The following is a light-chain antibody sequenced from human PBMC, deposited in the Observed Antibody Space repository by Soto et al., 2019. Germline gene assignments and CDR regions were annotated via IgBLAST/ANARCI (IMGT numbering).Light chain of an antibody. J-gene: IGKJ1*01. CDR1: QSISSW. CDR3: QQYNSYSAT. V-gene: IGKV1-5*01. CDR2: DAS. Sequence: DIQMTQSPSTLSASVGDRVTITCRASQSISSWLAWYQQKQGKVPKLLIYDASSLESGVPSRFSGSGSGTELTITISSLQPDDFETYYCQQYNSYSATFGQGTKVDIK.